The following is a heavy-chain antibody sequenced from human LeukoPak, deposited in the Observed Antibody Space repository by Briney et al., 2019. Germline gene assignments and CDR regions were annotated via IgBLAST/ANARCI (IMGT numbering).Heavy chain of an antibody. D-gene: IGHD4-17*01. CDR1: GYTFTSYD. V-gene: IGHV1-8*03. J-gene: IGHJ6*03. CDR2: MNPNSGNT. Sequence: GASVKVSCKASGYTFTSYDINWVRQATGQGLEWMGWMNPNSGNTGYAQKFQGRVTITRNTSISTAYMELSSLRSEDTAVYYCARGGTTVTTGVYYYYYYMDVWGKGTTVTVSS. CDR3: ARGGTTVTTGVYYYYYYMDV.